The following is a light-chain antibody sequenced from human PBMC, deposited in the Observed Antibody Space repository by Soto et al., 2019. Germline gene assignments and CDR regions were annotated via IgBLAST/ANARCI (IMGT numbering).Light chain of an antibody. CDR1: QSVSSN. CDR3: QQYGSSPLIT. CDR2: GAS. J-gene: IGKJ5*01. V-gene: IGKV3-15*01. Sequence: EIVMTQSPATLSVSPGDRVTLSCRASQSVSSNLAWYQQKPGQAPRLLIYGASTRATGIPARFSGSGSGTEFTLTISSLQSEDFAVYYCQQYGSSPLITFGKGTRLEIK.